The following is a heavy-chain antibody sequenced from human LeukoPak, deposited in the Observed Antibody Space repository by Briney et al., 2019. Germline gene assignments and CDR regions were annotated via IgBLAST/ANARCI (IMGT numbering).Heavy chain of an antibody. CDR3: AKGGIAVAPGGY. D-gene: IGHD6-19*01. CDR1: GFTFDDYA. Sequence: GGSLRLSCAASGFTFDDYAMHWVRQAPGKGLEWVSGISGSGDSTYYADSVKGRFTISRDNSKNTLSLQMNSLRAGDTAVYYCAKGGIAVAPGGYWGQGTLVTVSS. J-gene: IGHJ4*02. V-gene: IGHV3-23*01. CDR2: ISGSGDST.